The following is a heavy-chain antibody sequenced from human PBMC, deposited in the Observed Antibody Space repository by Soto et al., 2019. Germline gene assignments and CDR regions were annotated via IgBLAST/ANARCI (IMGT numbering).Heavy chain of an antibody. D-gene: IGHD3-22*01. Sequence: WGSLRLCCSACGFTVSSYGMHWVRPAPGKGLEWVAVIWYDGSNKYYADSVKGRFTISRDNSKNTLYLQMNSLRAEDTAVYYCARDPKRITMIVVVTPPDYWGQGTLVTVSS. CDR2: IWYDGSNK. V-gene: IGHV3-33*01. CDR1: GFTVSSYG. CDR3: ARDPKRITMIVVVTPPDY. J-gene: IGHJ4*02.